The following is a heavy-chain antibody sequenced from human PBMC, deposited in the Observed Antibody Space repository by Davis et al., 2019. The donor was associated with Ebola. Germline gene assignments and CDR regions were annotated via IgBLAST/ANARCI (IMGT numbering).Heavy chain of an antibody. V-gene: IGHV3-73*01. J-gene: IGHJ4*02. CDR3: TSTAGTNDY. CDR2: IRSKANSYAT. D-gene: IGHD6-13*01. CDR1: GFTFSGSA. Sequence: GGSLRLSCAASGFTFSGSAMNWVRQAPGKGLEWVGRIRSKANSYATAYAASVKGRFTISRDDSKNTAYLQMNSLKTEDTAVYYCTSTAGTNDYWGQGTLVTVSS.